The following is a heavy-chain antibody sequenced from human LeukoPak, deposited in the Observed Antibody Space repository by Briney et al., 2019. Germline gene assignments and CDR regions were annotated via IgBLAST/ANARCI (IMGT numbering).Heavy chain of an antibody. D-gene: IGHD3-22*01. V-gene: IGHV4-38-2*02. Sequence: SETLSLTCAVSGYSISGGYYWAWIRQPPGKGLEWIGSIYHSGSTYYNPSLKSRVTISVDTSKNQFSLRLSSVTAADTAIYYCARDRRNSAYYYDSGGYYVEYWGQGTLVTVSS. J-gene: IGHJ4*02. CDR3: ARDRRNSAYYYDSGGYYVEY. CDR1: GYSISGGYY. CDR2: IYHSGST.